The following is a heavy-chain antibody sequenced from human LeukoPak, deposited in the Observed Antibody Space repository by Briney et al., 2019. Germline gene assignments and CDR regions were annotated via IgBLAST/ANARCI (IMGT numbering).Heavy chain of an antibody. CDR1: GYTFTSYG. CDR2: ISAYNGNT. J-gene: IGHJ6*02. CDR3: ARDETSNYYGSGSYFRGPNYYYGMDV. D-gene: IGHD3-10*01. V-gene: IGHV1-18*01. Sequence: ASVKVSCKASGYTFTSYGISWVRQAPGQGLEWMGWISAYNGNTNYAQKLQGRVTMTTDTSTSTAYMELRSLRSDDTAVYYCARDETSNYYGSGSYFRGPNYYYGMDVWGQGTTVTVSS.